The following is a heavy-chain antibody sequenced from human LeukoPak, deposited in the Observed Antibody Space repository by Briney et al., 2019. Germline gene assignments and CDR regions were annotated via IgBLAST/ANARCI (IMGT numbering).Heavy chain of an antibody. CDR2: FDPEEREE. Sequence: RASVKVSCKVSGYFLTELPMHWVRQAPGKGLEWVGGFDPEEREEIYAQKFQGRVTMTEDTSTHTAYMELTGLRSDDTAVYYCATIELRNFDWLVFDYWGQGTLLSVSS. CDR3: ATIELRNFDWLVFDY. J-gene: IGHJ4*02. CDR1: GYFLTELP. V-gene: IGHV1-24*01. D-gene: IGHD3-9*01.